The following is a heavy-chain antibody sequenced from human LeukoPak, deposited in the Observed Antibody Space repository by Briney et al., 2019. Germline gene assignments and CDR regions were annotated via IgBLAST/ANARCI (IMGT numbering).Heavy chain of an antibody. Sequence: PSETLSLTCTVSGGSISSSSYYWGWIRQPPGKGLEWIGSIYYSGSTYYNPSLKSRVTISVDTSKNQFSLKLSSVTAADTAVYYCAGDLISSYYYYYMDVWGKGTTVTVSS. V-gene: IGHV4-39*01. CDR3: AGDLISSYYYYYMDV. J-gene: IGHJ6*03. D-gene: IGHD3-10*01. CDR2: IYYSGST. CDR1: GGSISSSSYY.